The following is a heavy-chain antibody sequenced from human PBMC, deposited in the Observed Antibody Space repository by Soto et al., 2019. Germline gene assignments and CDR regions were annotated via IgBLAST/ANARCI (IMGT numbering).Heavy chain of an antibody. J-gene: IGHJ3*02. CDR1: GFSFSSYA. CDR2: ISSSSSHI. Sequence: GGSLRLSCAASGFSFSSYAMNWVRQAPGKGLEWVSSISSSSSHIYYADSVKGRFTLSRDNAKNSLYLQMNSLRAEDTAVFYCAAPYYYNSGGDDAFDIWGQGTMVTVSS. CDR3: AAPYYYNSGGDDAFDI. V-gene: IGHV3-21*01. D-gene: IGHD3-22*01.